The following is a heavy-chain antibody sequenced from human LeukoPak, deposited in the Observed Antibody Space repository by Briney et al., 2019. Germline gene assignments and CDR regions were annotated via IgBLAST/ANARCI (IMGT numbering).Heavy chain of an antibody. CDR3: ARAKQVAYYYYYMDV. J-gene: IGHJ6*03. CDR2: IYTSGGT. D-gene: IGHD6-6*01. CDR1: GVSISSYY. Sequence: SETLSLTCTVSGVSISSYYWSWIRQPAGKGLEWIGRIYTSGGTNYNPSLKSRVTMSLDTSKNQFSLKLSSVTAADTAVYYCARAKQVAYYYYYMDVWGKGTTVTVSS. V-gene: IGHV4-4*07.